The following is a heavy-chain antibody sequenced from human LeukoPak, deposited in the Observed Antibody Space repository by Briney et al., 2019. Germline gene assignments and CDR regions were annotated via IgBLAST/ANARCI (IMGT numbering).Heavy chain of an antibody. CDR2: INHSGST. V-gene: IGHV4-34*01. D-gene: IGHD5-18*01. Sequence: SETLSLTCAVYGGSFSGYYWSWIRQPPGKGLEWIGEINHSGSTNYNPSLKSRVTISVDTSKNQFSLKLNSVTAADTAVYYCARGRIQLLHWGQGTLVTVSS. J-gene: IGHJ4*02. CDR1: GGSFSGYY. CDR3: ARGRIQLLH.